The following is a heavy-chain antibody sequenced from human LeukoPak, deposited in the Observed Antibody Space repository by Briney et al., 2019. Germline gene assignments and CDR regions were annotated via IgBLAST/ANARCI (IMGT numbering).Heavy chain of an antibody. D-gene: IGHD3/OR15-3a*01. CDR3: AKGGLVHPLHI. V-gene: IGHV3-23*01. CDR1: GFTFSSYG. J-gene: IGHJ3*02. Sequence: GGPLRLSCAASGFTFSSYGMSGVRQAPGKGLDWVSAISGSGGSTYNADSVKGRFTISRDNSKNTLYLQMNSLRAEDTAVYYCAKGGLVHPLHIWGQGTMVTVSS. CDR2: ISGSGGST.